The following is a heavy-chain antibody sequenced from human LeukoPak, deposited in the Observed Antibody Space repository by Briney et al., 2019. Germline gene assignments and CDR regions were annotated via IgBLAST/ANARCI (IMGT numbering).Heavy chain of an antibody. CDR1: GYTFTSYY. CDR3: ARAPLYCSSTSCYLDGMDV. J-gene: IGHJ6*02. V-gene: IGHV1-46*01. CDR2: INPSGGST. Sequence: ASVKVSCKASGYTFTSYYMHWVRQAPGQGLEWMGTINPSGGSTSYAQKFQGRVTMTRDTSTSTVYMELSSLRSEDTAVYYCARAPLYCSSTSCYLDGMDVWGQGTTVTVSS. D-gene: IGHD2-2*01.